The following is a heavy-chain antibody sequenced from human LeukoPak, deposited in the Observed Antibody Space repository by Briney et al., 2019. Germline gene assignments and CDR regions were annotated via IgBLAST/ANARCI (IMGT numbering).Heavy chain of an antibody. CDR1: GGTFSSYA. V-gene: IGHV1-69*05. Sequence: ASVKVSXKASGGTFSSYAISWVRQAPGQGLEWIGRIIPIFGTANYAQKFQGRVTITTDESTSTAYMELSSLRSEDTAVYYCASSLYSYGYFSDYWGQGTLVTVSS. CDR3: ASSLYSYGYFSDY. CDR2: IIPIFGTA. D-gene: IGHD5-18*01. J-gene: IGHJ4*02.